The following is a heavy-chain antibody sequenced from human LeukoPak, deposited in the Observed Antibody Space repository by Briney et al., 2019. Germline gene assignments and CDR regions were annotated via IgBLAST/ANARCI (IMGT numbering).Heavy chain of an antibody. J-gene: IGHJ4*02. CDR2: ITSSSSAT. D-gene: IGHD4-17*01. Sequence: GGSLRLSCAVSGFKFSSFSMNWVRQAPGKGLEWISYITSSSSATYYADSVKGRFTISRDNAKNSLYLQMNSLRDEDTAVYYCARVIGSYGDSAYWGQGTLVTVSS. CDR1: GFKFSSFS. V-gene: IGHV3-48*02. CDR3: ARVIGSYGDSAY.